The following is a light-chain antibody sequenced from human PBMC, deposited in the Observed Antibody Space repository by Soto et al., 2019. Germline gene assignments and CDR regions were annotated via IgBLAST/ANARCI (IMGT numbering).Light chain of an antibody. CDR2: AAS. CDR1: QGISSR. Sequence: DIQMTQSPSSVSASVGDRVTITCRASQGISSRLAWYQQKPGKAPKLLIYAASSLQSGVASRFSSSGAGKNFHLTISSLQHEDFATYYCQQANSFPHTFGQGTKLEIK. V-gene: IGKV1-12*01. J-gene: IGKJ2*01. CDR3: QQANSFPHT.